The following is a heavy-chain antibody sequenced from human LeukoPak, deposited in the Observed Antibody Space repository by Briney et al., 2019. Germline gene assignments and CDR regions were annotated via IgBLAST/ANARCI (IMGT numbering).Heavy chain of an antibody. CDR2: ISYDGSNK. J-gene: IGHJ4*02. Sequence: GRSLRLSCAASGFTFSSYAMHWVRQAPGQGLEGVAVISYDGSNKYYADSVKVRFTISRDNSKNTLYLQMNSLRAEDTAVYYCAKDNRIVGATGDFDYWGQGTLVTVSS. CDR3: AKDNRIVGATGDFDY. CDR1: GFTFSSYA. D-gene: IGHD1-26*01. V-gene: IGHV3-30*04.